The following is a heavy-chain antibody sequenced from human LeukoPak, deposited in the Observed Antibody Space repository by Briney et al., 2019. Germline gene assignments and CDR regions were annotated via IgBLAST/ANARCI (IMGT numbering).Heavy chain of an antibody. J-gene: IGHJ4*02. V-gene: IGHV3-7*01. CDR2: INTDGSEK. CDR3: GRDDWGPADY. D-gene: IGHD3-9*01. Sequence: GGSLRLSCAASGFTFSSYAMSWVRQAPGKGLEWVANINTDGSEKYYVDSVKGRFIISRDNAENSLSLQMNSLRAEDTAIYYCGRDDWGPADYWGQGTLVTVSS. CDR1: GFTFSSYA.